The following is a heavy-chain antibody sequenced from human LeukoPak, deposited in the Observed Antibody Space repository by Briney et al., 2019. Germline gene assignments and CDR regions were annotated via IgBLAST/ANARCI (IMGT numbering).Heavy chain of an antibody. D-gene: IGHD3-22*01. CDR2: IYTTGRT. CDR3: ARGAYYYDSSGYSDEYFQH. Sequence: PSETLSLTCTVSGGSISNYFWSWIRQPAGKGLEWIGRIYTTGRTDYNPSLKSRVTMSVDTSKNQFSLKLSSVTAADTAVYYCARGAYYYDSSGYSDEYFQHWGQGTLVTVSS. CDR1: GGSISNYF. J-gene: IGHJ1*01. V-gene: IGHV4-4*07.